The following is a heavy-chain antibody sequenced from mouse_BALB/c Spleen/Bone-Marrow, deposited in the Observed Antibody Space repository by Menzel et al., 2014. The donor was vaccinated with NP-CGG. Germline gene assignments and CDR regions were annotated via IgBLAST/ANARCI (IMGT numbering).Heavy chain of an antibody. CDR3: ARDIGYGNYFVY. V-gene: IGHV7-1*02. CDR2: SRNKAKYYTT. D-gene: IGHD2-10*02. CDR1: GLTFSDFY. J-gene: IGHJ3*01. Sequence: EVKVVESGGGLVQPGDSLRLSCATSGLTFSDFYMEWVRQPPGKRLEWIAASRNKAKYYTTEYSASVKGRFIVSRDTSQSVLYHQMNALRAEDTAIYYCARDIGYGNYFVYWGQGTLVTVSA.